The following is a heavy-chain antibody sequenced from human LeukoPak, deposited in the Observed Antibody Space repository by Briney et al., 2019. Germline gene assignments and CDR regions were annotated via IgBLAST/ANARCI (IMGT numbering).Heavy chain of an antibody. CDR1: GGSFSGYY. CDR2: INHSGSI. V-gene: IGHV4-34*01. Sequence: TSETLSLTCAVYGGSFSGYYWSWIRQPPGKGLEWIGEINHSGSINYNPSLKSRVTISVDTSKNQFSLKLSSVTAADTAVYYCARAGQYSYGYSYFYYYGMDVWGQGTTVTVSS. J-gene: IGHJ6*02. D-gene: IGHD5-18*01. CDR3: ARAGQYSYGYSYFYYYGMDV.